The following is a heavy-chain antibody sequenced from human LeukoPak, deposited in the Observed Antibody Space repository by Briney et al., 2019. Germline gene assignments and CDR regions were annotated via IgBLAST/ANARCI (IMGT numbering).Heavy chain of an antibody. CDR2: IYYSGST. V-gene: IGHV4-39*07. CDR1: GGSISSSSYY. CDR3: ARGKHSSSSGAIDY. Sequence: TTSETLSLTCTVSGGSISSSSYYWGWIRQPPGKGLEWIGSIYYSGSTYYNPSLKSRVTISVDTSKNQFSLKLSSVTAADTAVYYCARGKHSSSSGAIDYWGQGTLVTVSS. J-gene: IGHJ4*02. D-gene: IGHD6-6*01.